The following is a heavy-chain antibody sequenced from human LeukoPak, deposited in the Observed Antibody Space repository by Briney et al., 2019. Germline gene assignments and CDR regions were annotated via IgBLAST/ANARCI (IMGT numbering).Heavy chain of an antibody. V-gene: IGHV4-34*01. D-gene: IGHD2-2*01. CDR3: ARAGPGDIVVVPAAKRSIAAAAPFDY. J-gene: IGHJ4*02. Sequence: SETLSLTCAVYGDLFCGYYWSCPPHPPGKGLEGLREFNHSGSPNYNPSLKSRVTISVDTAKTQSSLKLSSVTAADTAVYYCARAGPGDIVVVPAAKRSIAAAAPFDYWGQGTLVTVP. CDR2: FNHSGSP. CDR1: GDLFCGYY.